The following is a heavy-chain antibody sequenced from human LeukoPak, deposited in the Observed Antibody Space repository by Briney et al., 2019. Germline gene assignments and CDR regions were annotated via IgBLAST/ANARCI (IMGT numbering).Heavy chain of an antibody. CDR3: ARVSGSGSYYNP. V-gene: IGHV1-46*01. D-gene: IGHD3-10*01. CDR1: GYTFTSYY. J-gene: IGHJ5*02. CDR2: INPSGGST. Sequence: ASVKVSRKASGYTFTSYYMHWVRQAPGQGLEWMGIINPSGGSTSYAQKFQGRVTMTRDTSTSTVYMELSSLGSEDTAVYYCARVSGSGSYYNPWGQGTLVTVSS.